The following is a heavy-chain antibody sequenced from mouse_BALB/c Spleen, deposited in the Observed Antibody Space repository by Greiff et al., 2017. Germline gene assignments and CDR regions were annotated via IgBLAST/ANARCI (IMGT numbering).Heavy chain of an antibody. Sequence: EVQLVESGGGLVQPGGSRKLSCAASGFTFSSFGMHWVRQAPEKGLEWVAYISSGSSTIYYANTVKGRFTISRDKPKNTLFLQMTSLSSEDTAMYSCARVGEYDYDGGYAMAYWGQGTSVTVSS. J-gene: IGHJ4*01. V-gene: IGHV5-17*02. D-gene: IGHD2-4*01. CDR2: ISSGSSTI. CDR3: ARVGEYDYDGGYAMAY. CDR1: GFTFSSFG.